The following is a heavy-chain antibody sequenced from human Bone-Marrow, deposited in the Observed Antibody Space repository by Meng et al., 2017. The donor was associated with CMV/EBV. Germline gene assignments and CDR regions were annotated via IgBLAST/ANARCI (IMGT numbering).Heavy chain of an antibody. CDR2: IYYSGST. CDR3: ARVQPHLPYYYYGMDV. Sequence: SETLSLTCTVSGGSVSSGSYYWSWIRQPPGKGLEWIGYIYYSGSTNYNPSLKSRVTISVDTSKNQFSLKLSSVTAADTAVYYCARVQPHLPYYYYGMDVWGQGTTVTVSS. D-gene: IGHD5-18*01. CDR1: GGSVSSGSYY. J-gene: IGHJ6*02. V-gene: IGHV4-61*01.